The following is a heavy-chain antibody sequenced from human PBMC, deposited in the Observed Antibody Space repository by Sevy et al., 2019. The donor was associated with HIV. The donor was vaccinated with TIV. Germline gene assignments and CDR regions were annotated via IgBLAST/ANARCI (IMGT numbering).Heavy chain of an antibody. V-gene: IGHV3-30*18. D-gene: IGHD4-17*01. CDR1: GFTFSHYA. J-gene: IGHJ4*02. CDR3: AKDHAVTTEWVVFDS. CDR2: ISFDGASR. Sequence: GGSLRLSCAASGFTFSHYAMHWIRQAPGKGVEWVAAISFDGASRNYADSVRGRFTISRDDSKNTVYLHMRGLRSEDTAVYFCAKDHAVTTEWVVFDSWGQGTLVTVSS.